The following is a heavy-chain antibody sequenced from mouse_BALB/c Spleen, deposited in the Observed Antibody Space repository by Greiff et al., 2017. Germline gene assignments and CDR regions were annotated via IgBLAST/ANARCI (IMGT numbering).Heavy chain of an antibody. J-gene: IGHJ4*01. CDR1: GFSLTSYG. CDR3: ARDRGGNYPFYAMDY. CDR2: IWAGGST. V-gene: IGHV2-9*02. D-gene: IGHD2-1*01. Sequence: VMLVESGPGLVAPSQSLSITCTVSGFSLTSYGVHWVRQPPGKGLEWLGVIWAGGSTNYNSALMSRLSISKDNSKSQVFLKMNSLQTDDTAMYYCARDRGGNYPFYAMDYWGQGTSVTVSS.